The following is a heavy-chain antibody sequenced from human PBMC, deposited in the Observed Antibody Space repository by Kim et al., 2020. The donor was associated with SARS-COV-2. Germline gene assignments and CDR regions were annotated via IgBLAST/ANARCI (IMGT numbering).Heavy chain of an antibody. Sequence: ASVKVSCKASGYTFTSYAMHWVRQAPGQRLEWMGWINAGNGNTKYSQKFQGRVTITRDTSASTAYMELSSLRSEDTAVYYCASSWGSYREFDYWGQGTLVTVSS. CDR2: INAGNGNT. CDR1: GYTFTSYA. CDR3: ASSWGSYREFDY. D-gene: IGHD3-16*02. V-gene: IGHV1-3*01. J-gene: IGHJ4*02.